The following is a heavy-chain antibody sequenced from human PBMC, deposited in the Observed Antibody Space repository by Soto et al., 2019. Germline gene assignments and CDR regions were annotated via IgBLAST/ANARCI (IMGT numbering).Heavy chain of an antibody. J-gene: IGHJ4*02. CDR2: ISYDGSNK. D-gene: IGHD5-18*01. Sequence: QVQLVESGGGVVQPGRSLRLSCAASGFTFSSYGMHWVRQAPGKGLEWVAVISYDGSNKYYADSVMGRFTISRDNSKNTLYLQMNSLRAEDTAVYYCAKAAGYSYGPFDYWGQGTLVTVSS. CDR1: GFTFSSYG. V-gene: IGHV3-30*18. CDR3: AKAAGYSYGPFDY.